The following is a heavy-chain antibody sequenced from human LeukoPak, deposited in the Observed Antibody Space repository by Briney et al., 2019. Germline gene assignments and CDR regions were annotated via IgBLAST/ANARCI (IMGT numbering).Heavy chain of an antibody. CDR3: GRGVPAAIGRSGGYDP. CDR1: GFTFRTYW. J-gene: IGHJ5*02. Sequence: GGSLRLSCAVSGFTFRTYWMHWVRQVPGEGLVWVSRINEDGSITNYADSVKGRFSISRDNAKNTLYLQMNSLRAEDTAVYYCGRGVPAAIGRSGGYDPWGQGTLVTVSS. D-gene: IGHD2-2*01. V-gene: IGHV3-74*01. CDR2: INEDGSIT.